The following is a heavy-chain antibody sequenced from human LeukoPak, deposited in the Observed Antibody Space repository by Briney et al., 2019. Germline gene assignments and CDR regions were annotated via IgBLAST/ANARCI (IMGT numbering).Heavy chain of an antibody. CDR1: GGSISSSSYY. J-gene: IGHJ6*02. V-gene: IGHV4-39*01. Sequence: SETLSLTCTVSGGSISSSSYYWGWIRQPPGKELEWIGSIYYSGSTYYNPSLKSRVTISVDTSKNQFSLKLSSVTAADTAVYYCARTKKWFGEYYGMDVWGQGTTVTVSS. CDR3: ARTKKWFGEYYGMDV. D-gene: IGHD3-10*01. CDR2: IYYSGST.